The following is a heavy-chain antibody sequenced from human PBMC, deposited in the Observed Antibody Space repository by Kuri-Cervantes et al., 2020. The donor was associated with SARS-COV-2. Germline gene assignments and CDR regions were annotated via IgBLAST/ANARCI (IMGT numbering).Heavy chain of an antibody. Sequence: GSLRLSCTVSGGSISSYYWSWIRQPPGKGLEWIGYIYYSGSTNYNPSLKSRVTISVDTSKNQFSLKLSSVTAADTAVYYCARGEVEVRGVSLFDYWGQGTLVTVSS. D-gene: IGHD3-10*01. V-gene: IGHV4-59*01. CDR1: GGSISSYY. J-gene: IGHJ4*02. CDR2: IYYSGST. CDR3: ARGEVEVRGVSLFDY.